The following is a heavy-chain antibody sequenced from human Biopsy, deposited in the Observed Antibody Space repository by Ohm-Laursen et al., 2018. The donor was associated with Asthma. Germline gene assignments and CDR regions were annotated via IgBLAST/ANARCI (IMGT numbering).Heavy chain of an antibody. CDR1: GGYMRSGNYY. V-gene: IGHV4-39*01. J-gene: IGHJ6*02. CDR2: IYYSGTT. CDR3: VRGSSSWHHGPFHYYYGLDV. D-gene: IGHD6-13*01. Sequence: TLSLTCGLSSGSGGYMRSGNYYWGWIRQPPGKGLEWIGSIYYSGTTYSNPSLESRVTVSADTTKNTFSRKLTSVTAADTAVYYCVRGSSSWHHGPFHYYYGLDVWGQGTTATVSS.